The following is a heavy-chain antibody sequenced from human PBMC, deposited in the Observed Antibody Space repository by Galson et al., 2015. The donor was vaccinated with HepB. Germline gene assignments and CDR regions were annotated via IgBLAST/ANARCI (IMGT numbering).Heavy chain of an antibody. V-gene: IGHV3-23*01. CDR1: GFTFSNFA. J-gene: IGHJ4*02. Sequence: SLRLSCAASGFTFSNFAMSWVRQAPGKGLEWVSTFRSGTETHYADSVTGRFTISRDNSKNTLYLQMSGLRAEETAVYYCAKGSPFDSNVRTPGFDFWGQGTLVTASS. CDR2: FRSGTET. CDR3: AKGSPFDSNVRTPGFDF. D-gene: IGHD3-22*01.